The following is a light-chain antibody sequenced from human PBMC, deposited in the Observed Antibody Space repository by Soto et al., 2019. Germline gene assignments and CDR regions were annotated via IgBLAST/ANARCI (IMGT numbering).Light chain of an antibody. V-gene: IGKV2-30*01. Sequence: DVVMTQSPLSLSVIPGQPASISCRSSQSPVTSDGNTYLNWFHQRPGQSPRRLIYKISNRDSGVPDRFIGSGSGTELTLKISRVEAEDVGIYYCMQGTSWPYTFGQGTKLEI. CDR2: KIS. CDR1: QSPVTSDGNTY. J-gene: IGKJ2*01. CDR3: MQGTSWPYT.